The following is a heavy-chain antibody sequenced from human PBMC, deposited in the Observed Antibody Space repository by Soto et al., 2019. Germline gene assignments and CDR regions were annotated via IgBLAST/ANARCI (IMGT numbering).Heavy chain of an antibody. J-gene: IGHJ4*02. D-gene: IGHD1-26*01. CDR2: IYWDDDK. Sequence: QITLKESGPTLVKPTQTLTLTCTFSGFSLSTSGVGVGWIRQPPEKALQWLAFIYWDDDKGHSPSLKTRLTTTKDTSKKQVVHTMTNMDPVDTAAYAGAHWRSHGVLDYWGEGTLDTVFS. CDR3: AHWRSHGVLDY. V-gene: IGHV2-5*02. CDR1: GFSLSTSGVG.